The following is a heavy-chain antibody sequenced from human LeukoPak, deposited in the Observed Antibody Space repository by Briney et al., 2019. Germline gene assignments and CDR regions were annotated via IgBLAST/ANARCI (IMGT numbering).Heavy chain of an antibody. J-gene: IGHJ4*02. CDR1: GYSYTSYW. CDR2: IYPGDSDT. D-gene: IGHD2-15*01. CDR3: ARLGGPHSPFDN. Sequence: GESLKISWKSSGYSYTSYWIGWVRQLPGKGLEWMGIIYPGDSDTRYSRSFQGQVTISADKPLRTAYLQWRSLKASDTGIYFCARLGGPHSPFDNWGQGTRVIVSS. V-gene: IGHV5-51*01.